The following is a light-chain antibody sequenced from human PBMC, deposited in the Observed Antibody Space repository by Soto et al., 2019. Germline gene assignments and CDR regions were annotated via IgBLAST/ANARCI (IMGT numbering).Light chain of an antibody. Sequence: EIVLTQSPATLSLSPGERATLSCRASQSVSGYLAWYQQKPGQDPRLLMYDASNRATGIPARFSGSGSGTDFTLTISSPETEDFAVYYCQQRSNWPSSCGGGTKVEIK. CDR2: DAS. V-gene: IGKV3-11*01. CDR1: QSVSGY. CDR3: QQRSNWPSS. J-gene: IGKJ4*01.